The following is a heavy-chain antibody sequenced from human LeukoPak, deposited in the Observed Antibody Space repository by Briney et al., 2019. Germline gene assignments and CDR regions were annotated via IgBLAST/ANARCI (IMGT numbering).Heavy chain of an antibody. CDR1: GFTFSSYA. V-gene: IGHV3-30-3*01. CDR2: ISYDGSNK. CDR3: AREEVTALDY. D-gene: IGHD2-21*02. J-gene: IGHJ4*02. Sequence: GRSLRLSCAASGFTFSSYAMHWARQAPGKGLEWVAVISYDGSNKYYADSVKGRFTISRDNSKNTLYLQMNSLRAEDTAVYYCAREEVTALDYWGQGTLVTVSS.